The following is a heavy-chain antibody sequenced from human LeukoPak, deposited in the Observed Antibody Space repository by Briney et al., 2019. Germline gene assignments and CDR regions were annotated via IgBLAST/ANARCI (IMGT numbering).Heavy chain of an antibody. CDR2: IYTSGST. Sequence: SETLSLTCTVSGGSISSYYWSWIRQPAGKGLEWIGRIYTSGSTHYNPSLKSRVTMSVDTSKNQFSLKLSSVTAADTAVYYCARDLGYCTNGVCLNWFDPWGQGTLVTVSS. J-gene: IGHJ5*02. D-gene: IGHD2-8*01. V-gene: IGHV4-4*07. CDR1: GGSISSYY. CDR3: ARDLGYCTNGVCLNWFDP.